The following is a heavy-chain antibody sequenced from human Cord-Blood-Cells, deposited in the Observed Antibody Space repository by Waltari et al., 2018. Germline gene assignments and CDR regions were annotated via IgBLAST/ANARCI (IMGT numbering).Heavy chain of an antibody. CDR3: AREGGNSSGWYYYYYYYMDV. Sequence: QVQLVQSGAEVKKPGASVKVSCKASGYTFTGYYMHWVRQAPGQGLEWMGWINPNSGGTNYAQKFQGRVTMTRDTSISTAYMELSRLRSDDTAVYYCAREGGNSSGWYYYYYYYMDVWGKGTTVTVSS. J-gene: IGHJ6*03. D-gene: IGHD6-19*01. CDR2: INPNSGGT. CDR1: GYTFTGYY. V-gene: IGHV1-2*02.